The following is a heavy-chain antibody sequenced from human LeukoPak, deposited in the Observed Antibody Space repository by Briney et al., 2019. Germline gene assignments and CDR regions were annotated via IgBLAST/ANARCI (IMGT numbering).Heavy chain of an antibody. CDR2: ISYDGSNK. CDR3: AKDLQLGGFDY. J-gene: IGHJ4*02. V-gene: IGHV3-30*18. Sequence: GGSLRLSCAASGLTFSSYGMHWVRQAPGKGLEWVAVISYDGSNKYYADSVKGRFTISRDNSKNTLYLQMNSLRAEDTAVYYCAKDLQLGGFDYWGQGTLVTVSS. D-gene: IGHD3-10*01. CDR1: GLTFSSYG.